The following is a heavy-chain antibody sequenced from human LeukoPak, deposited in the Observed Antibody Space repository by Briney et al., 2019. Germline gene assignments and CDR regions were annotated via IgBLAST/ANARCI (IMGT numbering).Heavy chain of an antibody. V-gene: IGHV4-59*01. CDR2: IYYSGST. CDR3: ARDKGGYSDY. CDR1: GGSISSYY. Sequence: AETLSLTCTVSGGSISSYYWSWIRQPPGKGLEWMGYIYYSGSTNYNPSLKKRCTISVDTSKNQFSLKMSSVAGADTGVYYCARDKGGYSDYWGQGSLVSVSS. D-gene: IGHD3-22*01. J-gene: IGHJ4*02.